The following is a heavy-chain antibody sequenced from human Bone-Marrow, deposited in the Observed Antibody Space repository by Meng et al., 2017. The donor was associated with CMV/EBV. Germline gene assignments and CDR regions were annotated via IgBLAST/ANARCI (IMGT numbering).Heavy chain of an antibody. V-gene: IGHV1-18*01. CDR2: ISAYNGNT. CDR3: ARDRGGNPHYYYGMDV. J-gene: IGHJ6*02. CDR1: GYTFTSYG. D-gene: IGHD2-15*01. Sequence: ASVKVSCKASGYTFTSYGISWVRQAPGQGLEWMGWISAYNGNTNYAQKLQGRVTMTTDTSTSTAYMELRSLRSDDTAVYYCARDRGGNPHYYYGMDVWGQGTTVTVSS.